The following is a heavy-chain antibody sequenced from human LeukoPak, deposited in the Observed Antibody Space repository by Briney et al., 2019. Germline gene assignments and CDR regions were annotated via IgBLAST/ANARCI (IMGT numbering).Heavy chain of an antibody. CDR1: GFTFSDYY. J-gene: IGHJ4*02. D-gene: IGHD3-22*01. Sequence: PGGSLRLSCAASGFTFSDYYMSWIRQAPGKGLEWVSYITNSGSTIYYADSVKGRFTISRDNAKNSLYLQMNSLRAEDTAVYYCAKPYHYYDSSGPKSCWGQGTLVTVSA. CDR3: AKPYHYYDSSGPKSC. CDR2: ITNSGSTI. V-gene: IGHV3-11*01.